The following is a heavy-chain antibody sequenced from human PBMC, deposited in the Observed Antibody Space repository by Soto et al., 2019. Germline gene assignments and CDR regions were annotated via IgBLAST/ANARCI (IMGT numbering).Heavy chain of an antibody. D-gene: IGHD1-1*01. CDR3: ARERRKGREDYYYYYGMDV. CDR2: IYYSGST. CDR1: GGSISSSSYY. J-gene: IGHJ6*02. Sequence: SETLSLTCTVSGGSISSSSYYWGWIRQPPGKGLEWIGSIYYSGSTYYNPSLKSRVTISVDTSKNQFSLKLSSVTAADTAVYYCARERRKGREDYYYYYGMDVWGQETTVTVSS. V-gene: IGHV4-39*02.